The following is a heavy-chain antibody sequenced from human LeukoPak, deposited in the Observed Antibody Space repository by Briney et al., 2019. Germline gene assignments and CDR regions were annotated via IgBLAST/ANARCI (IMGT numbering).Heavy chain of an antibody. CDR2: IYTSGST. CDR3: ARDRYSSGWKMDYYYGMDV. J-gene: IGHJ6*02. D-gene: IGHD6-19*01. CDR1: GGSISSYY. V-gene: IGHV4-4*07. Sequence: SETLSLTCTVSGGSISSYYWSWIRQPAGKGLEWIGRIYTSGSTNYNPSPKSRVTMSVDTSKNQFSLKLSSVTAADTAVYYCARDRYSSGWKMDYYYGMDVWGQGTTVTVSS.